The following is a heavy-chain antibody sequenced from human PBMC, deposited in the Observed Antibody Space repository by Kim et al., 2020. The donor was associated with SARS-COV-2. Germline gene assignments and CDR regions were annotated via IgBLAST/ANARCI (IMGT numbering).Heavy chain of an antibody. Sequence: SETLSLTCTVSGGSISSSSYYWGWIRQPPGKGLEWIGSIYYSGSTYYNPSLKSRVTISVDTSKNQFSLKLSSVTAADTAVYYCARSEGRGSYYTFFPRGISFDVWGQGTMVTVSS. CDR2: IYYSGST. CDR1: GGSISSSSYY. J-gene: IGHJ3*01. CDR3: ARSEGRGSYYTFFPRGISFDV. V-gene: IGHV4-39*01. D-gene: IGHD3-10*01.